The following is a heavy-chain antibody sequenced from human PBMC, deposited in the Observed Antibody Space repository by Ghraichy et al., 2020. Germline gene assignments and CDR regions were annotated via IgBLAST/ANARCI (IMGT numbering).Heavy chain of an antibody. J-gene: IGHJ3*02. CDR2: ISGSGGST. D-gene: IGHD4-17*01. CDR1: GFTFSSYA. CDR3: ANTVTELNDAFDI. V-gene: IGHV3-23*01. Sequence: GESLNISCAASGFTFSSYAMSWVRQAPGKGLEWVSAISGSGGSTYYADSVKGRFTISRDNSKNTLYLQMNSLRAEDTAVYYCANTVTELNDAFDIWGQGTMVTVSS.